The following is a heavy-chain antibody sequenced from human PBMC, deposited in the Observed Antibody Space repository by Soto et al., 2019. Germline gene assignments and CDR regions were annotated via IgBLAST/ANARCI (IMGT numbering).Heavy chain of an antibody. V-gene: IGHV1-69*12. CDR1: GGTFSSYA. D-gene: IGHD3-16*02. CDR3: AKATVPLIYRVHYYYYTDG. Sequence: QLVQSGAEVKKPGSSVKVSCQASGGTFSSYAFSWVRQAPGQGLEYMGGITPIFGTPNYAQKFQGRVTLSAEEPTKTADKHRRSLRSGDTAVYYCAKATVPLIYRVHYYYYTDGWCQGTTVNVSS. J-gene: IGHJ6*02. CDR2: ITPIFGTP.